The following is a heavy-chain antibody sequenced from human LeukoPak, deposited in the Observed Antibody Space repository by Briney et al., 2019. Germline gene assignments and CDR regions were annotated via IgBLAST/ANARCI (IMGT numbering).Heavy chain of an antibody. J-gene: IGHJ6*02. Sequence: ASVKVSCKASGYTFTNFAMNWVRQAPGQGLEWMGWISAYNGNTNYAQKLQGRVTMTTDTSTSTAYMELRSLRSDDTAVYYCARTIAAAGLNPFSYYYYGMDVWGQGTTVTVSS. D-gene: IGHD6-13*01. CDR1: GYTFTNFA. CDR3: ARTIAAAGLNPFSYYYYGMDV. V-gene: IGHV1-18*01. CDR2: ISAYNGNT.